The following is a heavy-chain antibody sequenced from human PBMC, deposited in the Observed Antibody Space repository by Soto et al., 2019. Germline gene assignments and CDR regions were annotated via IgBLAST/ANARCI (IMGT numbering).Heavy chain of an antibody. D-gene: IGHD2-2*01. J-gene: IGHJ4*02. CDR1: GFTFTSSA. V-gene: IGHV1-58*02. CDR2: IVVGSGNT. CDR3: AAGLGYCSSTSCYGSLDY. Sequence: ASVKVSCKASGFTFTSSAMRWVRQARGQRLEWIGWIVVGSGNTNYAQKFQERVTITRDMSTSTAYMELSSLRSEDTAVYYCAAGLGYCSSTSCYGSLDYWGQGTLVTVSS.